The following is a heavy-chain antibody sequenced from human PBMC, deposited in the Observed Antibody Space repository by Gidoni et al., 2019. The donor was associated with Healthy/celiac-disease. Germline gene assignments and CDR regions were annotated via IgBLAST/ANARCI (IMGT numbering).Heavy chain of an antibody. J-gene: IGHJ4*02. Sequence: RIYGSGSTNYNPSLKSRVTMSVDTSKNQFSLKLSSVTAADTAVYYCARLESSGYFLDYWGQGTLVTVSS. V-gene: IGHV4-59*10. D-gene: IGHD3-22*01. CDR3: ARLESSGYFLDY. CDR2: IYGSGST.